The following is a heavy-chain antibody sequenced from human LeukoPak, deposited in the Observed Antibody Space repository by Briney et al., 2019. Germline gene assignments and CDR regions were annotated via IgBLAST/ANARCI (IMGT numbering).Heavy chain of an antibody. V-gene: IGHV3-23*01. CDR3: AKVFRDGYNYPFDY. CDR1: GFTFSNYA. J-gene: IGHJ4*02. CDR2: IGSSGGST. Sequence: GGSLRLSCAASGFTFSNYAMNWVRQAPGKGLDRVSTIGSSGGSTYYADSVKGRFTISRDNSKNTLYLQMNSLRAEDTAVYYCAKVFRDGYNYPFDYWGQGTLVTVSS. D-gene: IGHD5-24*01.